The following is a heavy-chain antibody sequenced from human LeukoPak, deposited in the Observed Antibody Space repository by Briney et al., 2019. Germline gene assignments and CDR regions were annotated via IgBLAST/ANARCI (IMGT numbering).Heavy chain of an antibody. CDR2: IWYDGSNK. CDR1: GFTFSSYS. CDR3: AREGEAVAGPNWFDP. J-gene: IGHJ5*02. D-gene: IGHD6-19*01. V-gene: IGHV3-33*08. Sequence: SLRLSCASSGFTFSSYSMNWVRQAPGKGLEWVAVIWYDGSNKYYADSVKGRFTISRDNSKNTLYLQMNSLRAEDTAVYYCAREGEAVAGPNWFDPWGQGTLVTVSS.